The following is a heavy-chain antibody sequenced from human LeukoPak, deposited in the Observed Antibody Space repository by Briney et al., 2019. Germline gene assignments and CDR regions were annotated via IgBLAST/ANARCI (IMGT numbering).Heavy chain of an antibody. CDR1: GSSFTSYW. D-gene: IGHD3-22*01. V-gene: IGHV5-51*01. CDR3: ARLPSDMPRNQCDSSGPGDY. CDR2: IYPGDSET. Sequence: GESLKISWKGSGSSFTSYWIGWVRQMPGKGVEWMGIIYPGDSETRYSPSFQGQGTISADKSISTAYLQWSSLKASDTAMYYCARLPSDMPRNQCDSSGPGDYWGQGTLVTVSS. J-gene: IGHJ4*02.